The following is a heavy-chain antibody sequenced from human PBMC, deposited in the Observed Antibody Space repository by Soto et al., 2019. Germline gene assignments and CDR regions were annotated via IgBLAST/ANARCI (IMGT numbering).Heavy chain of an antibody. Sequence: GASVKVSCKASGYTFDIFGMNWVRQSPGLGLEWMGWFSPYNGKTEIGEKFQGRVTMATDTSTNTAYMEVRSLRSDDTAVYYCARDPNEYWSSYCFDPWGQGTLVTVSS. V-gene: IGHV1-18*04. CDR3: ARDPNEYWSSYCFDP. CDR1: GYTFDIFG. D-gene: IGHD3-3*01. CDR2: FSPYNGKT. J-gene: IGHJ5*02.